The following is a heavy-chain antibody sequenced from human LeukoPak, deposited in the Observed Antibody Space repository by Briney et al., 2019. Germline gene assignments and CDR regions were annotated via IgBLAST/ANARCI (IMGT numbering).Heavy chain of an antibody. CDR2: IYYSGST. CDR3: ARTTVTQDTYYFDY. D-gene: IGHD4-11*01. CDR1: GGSISSSSYY. Sequence: SETLSLTCTVSGGSISSSSYYWGWIRQPPGKGLEWIGSIYYSGSTYYNPSLKSRVTISVDTSKYQFSLKLSSVTAADTAVYYCARTTVTQDTYYFDYWGQGTLVTVSS. J-gene: IGHJ4*02. V-gene: IGHV4-39*07.